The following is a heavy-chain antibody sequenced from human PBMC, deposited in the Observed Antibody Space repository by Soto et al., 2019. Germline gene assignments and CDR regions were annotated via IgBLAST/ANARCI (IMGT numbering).Heavy chain of an antibody. D-gene: IGHD2-21*02. J-gene: IGHJ4*02. V-gene: IGHV4-31*03. CDR2: VYYSGST. CDR3: ARGAGGNFYFDY. CDR1: GGSINRGGYY. Sequence: QVQLQESGPGLGKPSQTLSLTCTVSGGSINRGGYYWTWIRQHPGKGLEWIGSVYYSGSTHYNPSLKSRVTISVDTSKNQFSLKLSSVSAADTAVYYCARGAGGNFYFDYWGQGTLVTVSS.